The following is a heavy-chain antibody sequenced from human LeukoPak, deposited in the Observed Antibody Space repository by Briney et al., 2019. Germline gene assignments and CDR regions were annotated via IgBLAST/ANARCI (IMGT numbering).Heavy chain of an antibody. CDR3: ARGKDYDYVGGSYRSFDY. J-gene: IGHJ4*02. CDR2: INDSGST. CDR1: GESFSGYY. D-gene: IGHD3-16*02. Sequence: PSETLSLTCAVYGESFSGYYWSWIRQPPGEGLEWIGEINDSGSTNYNPSLKSRVTISVDKSKNQFSLKLSSVTAADTAVYYCARGKDYDYVGGSYRSFDYWGQGSLVTVSS. V-gene: IGHV4-34*01.